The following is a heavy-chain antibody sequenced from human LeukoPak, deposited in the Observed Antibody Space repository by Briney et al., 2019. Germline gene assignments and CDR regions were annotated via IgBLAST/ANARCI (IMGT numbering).Heavy chain of an antibody. CDR1: GFTFSSNT. J-gene: IGHJ4*02. V-gene: IGHV3-30*04. CDR2: ISYDGSNK. D-gene: IGHD6-13*01. CDR3: AKELSAGTGGGWEDYFDY. Sequence: GGSLRLTCAASGFTFSSNTMHWVRQAPGKGLEWVAVISYDGSNKFYADSVKGRFTISRDNSKSTLYLQMNSLRAEDAAVYYCAKELSAGTGGGWEDYFDYWGQGTLVTVSA.